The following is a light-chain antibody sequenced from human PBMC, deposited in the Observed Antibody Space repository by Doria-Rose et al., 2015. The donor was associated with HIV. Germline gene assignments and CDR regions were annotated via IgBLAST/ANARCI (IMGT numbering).Light chain of an antibody. V-gene: IGKV3-20*01. CDR3: HQYGTSWT. Sequence: TQSPGTLSLSPGERATLSCRASPSFSSTYLAWYQQQPGQAPSLLIYDGSTRATGIPARFSASGSETDFTLTINRLEPEDFALYYCHQYGTSWTFGQGTEVEI. CDR1: PSFSSTY. J-gene: IGKJ1*01. CDR2: DGS.